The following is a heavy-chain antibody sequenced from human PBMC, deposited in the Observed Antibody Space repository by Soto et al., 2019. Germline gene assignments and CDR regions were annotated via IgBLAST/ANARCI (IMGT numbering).Heavy chain of an antibody. D-gene: IGHD6-13*01. J-gene: IGHJ4*02. Sequence: QAQVVQSGAEVRKPGSSVKLSCKSSEGTFNSYAIAWVRQAPGQGLEWMGGIIPYYNTLNYAQKFQDRVTITADDSTNTVYMELSSLRSDDTAVYFCASGASRWYPYCFDSWAQGTLVTVSS. CDR3: ASGASRWYPYCFDS. CDR1: EGTFNSYA. V-gene: IGHV1-69*01. CDR2: IIPYYNTL.